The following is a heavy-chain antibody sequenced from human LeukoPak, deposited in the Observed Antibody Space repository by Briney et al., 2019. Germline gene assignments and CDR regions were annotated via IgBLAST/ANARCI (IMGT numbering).Heavy chain of an antibody. D-gene: IGHD1-26*01. CDR2: INPSGGST. Sequence: ASVKVSCKASGYTFTCYYMHWVRQAPGQGLEWMGIINPSGGSTSYAQKFQGRVTMTRDMSTSTVYMELSSLRSDDTAVYYCAAELYSGTYGRCCSFAFWGQGTQVTVSS. J-gene: IGHJ4*02. CDR3: AAELYSGTYGRCCSFAF. CDR1: GYTFTCYY. V-gene: IGHV1-46*01.